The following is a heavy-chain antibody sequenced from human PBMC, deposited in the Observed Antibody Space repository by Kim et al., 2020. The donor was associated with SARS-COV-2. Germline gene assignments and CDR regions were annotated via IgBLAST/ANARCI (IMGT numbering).Heavy chain of an antibody. V-gene: IGHV1-69*13. CDR1: GGTFSTYT. Sequence: SVKVSCKASGGTFSTYTISWVRQAPGQGLEWMGVITPMSGTANYAQKFQDRVTITADVSTSTAYMELSSLRSEDTAFYYCARTSRDFWSGYSYYYDMDVWGQGTTVTVSS. CDR3: ARTSRDFWSGYSYYYDMDV. J-gene: IGHJ6*02. CDR2: ITPMSGTA. D-gene: IGHD3-3*01.